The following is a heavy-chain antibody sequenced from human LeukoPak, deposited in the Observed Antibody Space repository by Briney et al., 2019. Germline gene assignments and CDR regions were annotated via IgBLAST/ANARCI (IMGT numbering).Heavy chain of an antibody. CDR2: ISSSSSTI. D-gene: IGHD3-3*01. V-gene: IGHV3-48*01. J-gene: IGHJ3*02. CDR1: GFTFSSYS. Sequence: PGGSLRLSCAASGFTFSSYSMSWVRQAPGKGLEWLSYISSSSSTINYADSVKGRFNISRDNDKNSLYLQMNSLRAEDTAVYYCARDSSGYDFWSGYYTWPKGEAFDIWGQGTMVTVSS. CDR3: ARDSSGYDFWSGYYTWPKGEAFDI.